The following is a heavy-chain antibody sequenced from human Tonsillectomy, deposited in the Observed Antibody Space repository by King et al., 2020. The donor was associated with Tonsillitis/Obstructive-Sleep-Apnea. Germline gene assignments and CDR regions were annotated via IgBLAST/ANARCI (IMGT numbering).Heavy chain of an antibody. CDR2: VYYSGST. CDR3: ARDRRGGEDLDKYDTNLRYLDH. D-gene: IGHD2-8*01. CDR1: GGSVSVGRDY. J-gene: IGHJ4*02. Sequence: VQLQESGPGLVRPTETLSLTCTVSGGSVSVGRDYWTWIRQTPGKGLEWIGYVYYSGSTKYNPSLMNRVSISVDTSNDQFSLRLNSVTAADTALYFCARDRRGGEDLDKYDTNLRYLDHWGQGILVTVSS. V-gene: IGHV4-61*01.